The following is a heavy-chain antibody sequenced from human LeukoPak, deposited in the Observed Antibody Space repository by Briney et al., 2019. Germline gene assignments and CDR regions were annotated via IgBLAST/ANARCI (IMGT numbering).Heavy chain of an antibody. CDR2: IYPGDSDT. Sequence: GESLKISCKGSGYSFANHWIGWVRQMPGKGLEWMGIIYPGDSDTRYSPSFQGQVTISADKSISTAYLQWSSLQASDTAMYYCARRSSSSWYFDYWGQGTLVTVSS. D-gene: IGHD6-13*01. CDR1: GYSFANHW. J-gene: IGHJ4*02. V-gene: IGHV5-51*01. CDR3: ARRSSSSWYFDY.